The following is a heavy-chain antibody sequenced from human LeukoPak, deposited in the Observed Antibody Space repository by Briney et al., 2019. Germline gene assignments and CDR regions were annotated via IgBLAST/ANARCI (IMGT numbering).Heavy chain of an antibody. CDR2: IYHSGST. CDR3: ARDSGRYGYYHYYMDV. J-gene: IGHJ6*03. Sequence: SETLSLTCTVSGGSISSDNNYWSWIRQPPGKGLEWIGYIYHSGSTSYNPSLKSRVSISLDRSKNHSSLKLSSVTAADTAVYYCARDSGRYGYYHYYMDVWGKGTTVTVSS. D-gene: IGHD5-18*01. CDR1: GGSISSDNNY. V-gene: IGHV4-30-2*01.